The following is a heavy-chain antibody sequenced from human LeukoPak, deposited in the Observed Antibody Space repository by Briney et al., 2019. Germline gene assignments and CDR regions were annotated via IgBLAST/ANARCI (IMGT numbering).Heavy chain of an antibody. CDR2: FDPEDGET. D-gene: IGHD1-26*01. Sequence: ASVEVSCKVSGYTVTELSVHWVRQTPGKGLEWVGGFDPEDGETIYAQEFQGRVTMTEDTSTDTAYMDLSSLRSEDTAVYYCASIRGGGYLAAFDFWGQGTMVTVSS. J-gene: IGHJ3*01. CDR1: GYTVTELS. CDR3: ASIRGGGYLAAFDF. V-gene: IGHV1-24*01.